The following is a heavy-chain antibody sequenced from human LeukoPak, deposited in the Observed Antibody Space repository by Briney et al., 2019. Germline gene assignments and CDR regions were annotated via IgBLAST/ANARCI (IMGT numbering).Heavy chain of an antibody. CDR1: GGSFSGYY. V-gene: IGHV3-49*03. J-gene: IGHJ4*02. Sequence: LSLTCAVYGGSFSGYYWSWIRQPPGKGLEWVGFIRSKAFGGTTEYAASVKGRFTISRDDSKSIAYLQMNTLKTEDTAVYYCTVRSVDYWGQGTLVTVSS. CDR3: TVRSVDY. CDR2: IRSKAFGGTT.